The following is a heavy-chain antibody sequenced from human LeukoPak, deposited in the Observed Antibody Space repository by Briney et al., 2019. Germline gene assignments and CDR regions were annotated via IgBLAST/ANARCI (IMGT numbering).Heavy chain of an antibody. D-gene: IGHD6-19*01. J-gene: IGHJ4*02. CDR2: IYPGDSDT. CDR1: GYSFTSYW. CDR3: ARHPNTYSSGWYVDY. Sequence: GESLQISCQGSGYSFTSYWIGWGRQLPGKGLEWMGIIYPGDSDTRYSPSFQGQVTISADKSISTAYLQWSSLKASDTAMYYCARHPNTYSSGWYVDYWGQGTLVTVSS. V-gene: IGHV5-51*01.